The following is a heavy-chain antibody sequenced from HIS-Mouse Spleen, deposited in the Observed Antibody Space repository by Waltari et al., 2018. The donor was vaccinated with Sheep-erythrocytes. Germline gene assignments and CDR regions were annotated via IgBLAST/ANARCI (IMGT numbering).Heavy chain of an antibody. CDR2: INHSVST. Sequence: QVQLQQWGAGLLKPSETLSLTCAVHGGSFSGYYWSWIRQPPGKGLEWIGEINHSVSTNYNPSLKTRVTISVDTSKNQFSLKLSSVTAADTAVYYCALSVDLAGAFDIWGQGTMVTVSS. CDR1: GGSFSGYY. J-gene: IGHJ3*02. V-gene: IGHV4-34*01. CDR3: ALSVDLAGAFDI. D-gene: IGHD6-19*01.